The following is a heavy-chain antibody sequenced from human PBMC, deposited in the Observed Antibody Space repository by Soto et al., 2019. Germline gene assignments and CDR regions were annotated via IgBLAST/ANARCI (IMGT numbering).Heavy chain of an antibody. CDR3: AKEDNSSGSLDY. J-gene: IGHJ4*02. V-gene: IGHV3-23*01. CDR1: VFPFGENA. CDR2: ISDSGATT. Sequence: PWGSLLVCCAPSVFPFGENAMSWVRRAPGKGLEWVSGISDSGATTYYADSVRGRFTISRDNSKNTLYLQMKSLRAEDSASYYCAKEDNSSGSLDYWGQGAMVTVSS. D-gene: IGHD6-19*01.